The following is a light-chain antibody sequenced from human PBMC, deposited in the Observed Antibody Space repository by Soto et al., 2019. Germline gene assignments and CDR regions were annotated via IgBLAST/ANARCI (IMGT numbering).Light chain of an antibody. Sequence: DIQVTQSPSSLSASVGDRVTITCRASQSIRNYLNWDQQKPGKAPKFLIHGASSLQSGVPSRFSGSGSGTDFTLTISSLQPEDFATYYCHQSYSTPVTFGGGTKVEIK. CDR1: QSIRNY. V-gene: IGKV1-39*01. CDR2: GAS. J-gene: IGKJ4*01. CDR3: HQSYSTPVT.